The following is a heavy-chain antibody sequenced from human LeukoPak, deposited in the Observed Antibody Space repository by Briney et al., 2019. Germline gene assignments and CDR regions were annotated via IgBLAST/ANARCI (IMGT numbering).Heavy chain of an antibody. CDR3: ARVKGRYYYDSSGSTLKGAFDI. V-gene: IGHV1-69*05. CDR1: GGTFSSYA. CDR2: IIPIFGTA. J-gene: IGHJ3*02. Sequence: SVKVSCKASGGTFSSYAISWVRQAPGQGLEWMGGIIPIFGTANYAQKFQGRVTITTDESTSTAYMELSSLRSEDTAVYYCARVKGRYYYDSSGSTLKGAFDIWGQGTMVTVSS. D-gene: IGHD3-22*01.